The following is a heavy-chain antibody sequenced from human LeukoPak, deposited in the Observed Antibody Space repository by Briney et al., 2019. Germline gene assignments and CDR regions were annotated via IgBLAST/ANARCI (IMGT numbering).Heavy chain of an antibody. V-gene: IGHV3-21*01. J-gene: IGHJ4*02. CDR3: VRLRRNSDTTGFYYYYDF. Sequence: GGSLRLSCAASGYTFSSYSINWVRQAPGKGLEWVSSISVRSNYIYYADSVRGRFRISRDDARDSLYLQMNSLGAEDTAVYYCVRLRRNSDTTGFYYYYDFWGQGTLVTVSS. CDR1: GYTFSSYS. CDR2: ISVRSNYI. D-gene: IGHD3-22*01.